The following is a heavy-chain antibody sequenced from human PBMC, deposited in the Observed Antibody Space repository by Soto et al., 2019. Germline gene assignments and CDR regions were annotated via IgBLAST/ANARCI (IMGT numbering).Heavy chain of an antibody. Sequence: QVHLVQSGAEVKKPGSSVKVSCKTSGGTFSDLAFSWVRQAPRQGLEWVGGIIPLFGTPNYAREFQGRVSISADESSNTVYMELRSMRYEETAVYYCASEWVAEMATGGYFDNWGQGTLVTVSS. D-gene: IGHD5-12*01. V-gene: IGHV1-69*01. CDR1: GGTFSDLA. J-gene: IGHJ4*02. CDR2: IIPLFGTP. CDR3: ASEWVAEMATGGYFDN.